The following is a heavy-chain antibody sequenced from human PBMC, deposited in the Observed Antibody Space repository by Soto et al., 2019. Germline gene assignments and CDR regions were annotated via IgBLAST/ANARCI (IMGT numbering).Heavy chain of an antibody. CDR2: ISYEGSNK. CDR1: GFNFSSYA. Sequence: GESLKISCAAAGFNFSSYAMRWVRQAPGKGLEWVAVISYEGSNKYYADSVKGRFTISRDNSKNTLYLQMNSRRAEDMALYYCARERYCRGGSCYDSWGQGTLFT. D-gene: IGHD2-15*01. V-gene: IGHV3-30-3*01. J-gene: IGHJ5*01. CDR3: ARERYCRGGSCYDS.